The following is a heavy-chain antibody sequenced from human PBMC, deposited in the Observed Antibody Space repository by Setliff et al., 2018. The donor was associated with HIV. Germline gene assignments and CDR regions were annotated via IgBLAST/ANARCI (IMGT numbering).Heavy chain of an antibody. V-gene: IGHV4-30-4*08. CDR2: IYYSGGT. CDR3: ARGQGCGGGCHYAFEV. Sequence: SETLSLTCTVSGGSVNTDNYWTWIRQTPGKGLEWIGNIYYSGGTFYNPSLKSRLSMTVDTSKNQFSLTLTSATAADTAIYYCARGQGCGGGCHYAFEVWGQGTMVTVTS. J-gene: IGHJ3*01. D-gene: IGHD2-21*02. CDR1: GGSVNTDNY.